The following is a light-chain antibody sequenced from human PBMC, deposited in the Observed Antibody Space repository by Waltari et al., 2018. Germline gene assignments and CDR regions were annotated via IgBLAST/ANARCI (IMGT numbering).Light chain of an antibody. CDR1: QDISNY. Sequence: DIQMTQSPSSLSASVGDRVTITCQASQDISNYLHWYQQKPGKATKLLIYDASNLETGVPSRFSGSGSGTDFTFTISSLQTEDIATYYCQQDDNLPPAFGQGTKLEIK. CDR3: QQDDNLPPA. V-gene: IGKV1-33*01. CDR2: DAS. J-gene: IGKJ2*01.